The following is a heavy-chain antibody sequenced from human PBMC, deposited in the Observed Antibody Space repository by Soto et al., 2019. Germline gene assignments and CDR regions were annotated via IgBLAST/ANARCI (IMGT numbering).Heavy chain of an antibody. J-gene: IGHJ4*02. CDR3: AKNYGSGSYYTPSPFDY. V-gene: IGHV3-23*01. D-gene: IGHD3-10*01. Sequence: PGGSLRLSCAASGFTFSSYAMSWVRQAPGKGLEWVSAISGSGGSTYYADSVKGRFTISRDNSKNTLYLQMNSLRAEDTAVYYCAKNYGSGSYYTPSPFDYWGQGTLVTVSS. CDR2: ISGSGGST. CDR1: GFTFSSYA.